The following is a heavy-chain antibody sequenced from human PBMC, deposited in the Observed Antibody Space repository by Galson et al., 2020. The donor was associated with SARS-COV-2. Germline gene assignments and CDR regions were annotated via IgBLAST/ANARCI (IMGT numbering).Heavy chain of an antibody. Sequence: ASVKVSCKVSGYTLTELSMHWVRQAPGNGLEWMGGFDPEDGETIYAQKFQGRVTMTEDTSTDTAYMELSSLRSEDTAVYYCATGTAVACSVEDYDYYYGMDVLGQRGTVTGSS. CDR2: FDPEDGET. CDR3: ATGTAVACSVEDYDYYYGMDV. CDR1: GYTLTELS. J-gene: IGHJ6*01. D-gene: IGHD6-19*01. V-gene: IGHV1-24*01.